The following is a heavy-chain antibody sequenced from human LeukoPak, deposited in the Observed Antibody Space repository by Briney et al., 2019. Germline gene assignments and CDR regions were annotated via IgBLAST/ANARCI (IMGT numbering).Heavy chain of an antibody. V-gene: IGHV3-30*02. Sequence: SGGSLRLSCAASRFTFSSYGMHWVRQAPGKGLEWVAFIRYDGSNKYYADSVKGRFTISRDNSKNTLYLQMNSLRAEDTAVYYCARDPVPPYCGGDCMWSYWGQGTLVTVSS. D-gene: IGHD2-21*02. CDR2: IRYDGSNK. J-gene: IGHJ4*02. CDR1: RFTFSSYG. CDR3: ARDPVPPYCGGDCMWSY.